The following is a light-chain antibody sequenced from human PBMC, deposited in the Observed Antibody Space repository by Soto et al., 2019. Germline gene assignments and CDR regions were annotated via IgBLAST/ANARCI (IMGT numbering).Light chain of an antibody. J-gene: IGLJ2*01. CDR2: EGS. Sequence: QSALTQPASVSGSPGQSITISCTGTSSDVGSYNLVSWYQQHPGKAPKLMIYEGSKRPSGVSNRFSGSKSSNTASLTISGLQAEDEAYYYCCSYAGRWVFGGGTKRTVL. CDR3: CSYAGRWV. CDR1: SSDVGSYNL. V-gene: IGLV2-23*01.